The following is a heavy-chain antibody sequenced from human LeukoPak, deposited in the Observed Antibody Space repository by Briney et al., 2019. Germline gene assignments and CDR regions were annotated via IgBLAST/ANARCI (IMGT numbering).Heavy chain of an antibody. CDR3: ASWPGGWYGEDS. J-gene: IGHJ4*02. CDR2: ITVNGDGT. CDR1: GFTFNNHA. V-gene: IGHV3-23*01. D-gene: IGHD6-19*01. Sequence: GGSLRLSCAASGFTFNNHAMSWARQAPGKGLEWVSSITVNGDGTKYADAVKSRFTISRDNSKNTVYLQMNSLRAEDTAVYYCASWPGGWYGEDSWGQGTLVTVSS.